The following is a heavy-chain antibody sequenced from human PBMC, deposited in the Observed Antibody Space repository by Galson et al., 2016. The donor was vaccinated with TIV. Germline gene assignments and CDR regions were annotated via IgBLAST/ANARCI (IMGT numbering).Heavy chain of an antibody. Sequence: LRLSCAASGFTFSTYGMHWVRQAPGKGLEWVAFTLYDGTSKHYADSVKGRFTISRDNAKNLLYLQMNSLRAEDTAVYYCASGWGLGIVATLFDKWGQGTLVTVSS. CDR2: TLYDGTSK. D-gene: IGHD2-21*01. CDR1: GFTFSTYG. J-gene: IGHJ4*02. CDR3: ASGWGLGIVATLFDK. V-gene: IGHV3-30*03.